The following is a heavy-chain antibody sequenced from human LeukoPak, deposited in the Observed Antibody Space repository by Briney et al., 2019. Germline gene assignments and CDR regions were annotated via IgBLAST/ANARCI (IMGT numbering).Heavy chain of an antibody. CDR1: GGSLSSGGYS. CDR3: ATEPDIVVVPAAIGRYYYGMDV. V-gene: IGHV4-30-2*01. Sequence: PSETLSLTCAVSGGSLSSGGYSWSWIRQPPGKGLEWIGYIYHSGSTYYNPSLKSRVTISVDRSKNQFSLKLSSVTAADTAVYYCATEPDIVVVPAAIGRYYYGMDVWGQGTTVTVSS. CDR2: IYHSGST. J-gene: IGHJ6*02. D-gene: IGHD2-2*01.